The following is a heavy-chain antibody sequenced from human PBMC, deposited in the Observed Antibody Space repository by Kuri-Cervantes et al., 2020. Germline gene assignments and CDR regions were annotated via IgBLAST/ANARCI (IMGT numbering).Heavy chain of an antibody. D-gene: IGHD3-22*01. V-gene: IGHV1-18*01. CDR2: ISAYNGNT. Sequence: ASVKVSCKASGYTFTSYGISWVRQAPGQGHEWMGWISAYNGNTNYAQKLQARVTMTTDTSTSTAYMELRSLRSDDTAVYYCARAGITMITGLRPDAFDIWGQGTMVTVSS. CDR3: ARAGITMITGLRPDAFDI. J-gene: IGHJ3*02. CDR1: GYTFTSYG.